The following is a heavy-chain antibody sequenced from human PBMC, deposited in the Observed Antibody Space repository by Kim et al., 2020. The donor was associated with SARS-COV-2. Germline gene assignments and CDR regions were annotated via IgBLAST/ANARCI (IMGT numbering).Heavy chain of an antibody. CDR2: IIPILGIA. Sequence: SVKLSCKASGGTFSSYAISWVRQAPGQGLEWMGRIIPILGIANYAQKFQGRVTITADKSTSTAYMELSSLRSEDTAVYYCARGVHYYGSGSYSIGPGAFDIWGQGTMVTVSS. V-gene: IGHV1-69*04. D-gene: IGHD3-10*01. CDR3: ARGVHYYGSGSYSIGPGAFDI. CDR1: GGTFSSYA. J-gene: IGHJ3*02.